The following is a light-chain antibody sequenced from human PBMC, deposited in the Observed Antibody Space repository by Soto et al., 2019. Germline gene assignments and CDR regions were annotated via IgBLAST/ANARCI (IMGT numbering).Light chain of an antibody. Sequence: QSVLTQPPSISGAPGQRVTISCTGSSSNIGAGSDVHWYHQLPGTAPKLLIYGNTNRPSGVPDRFSGSKSGTSASLAIAGLQTEDEGDYYCQSYDSTLSARYVFXTGTKV. J-gene: IGLJ1*01. V-gene: IGLV1-40*01. CDR3: QSYDSTLSARYV. CDR1: SSNIGAGSD. CDR2: GNT.